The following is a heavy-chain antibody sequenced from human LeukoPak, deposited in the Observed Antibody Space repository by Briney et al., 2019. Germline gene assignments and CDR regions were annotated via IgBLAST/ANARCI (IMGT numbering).Heavy chain of an antibody. D-gene: IGHD5-24*01. CDR3: ARAFLFRDVYNHVCHY. CDR1: GFTVSSSY. Sequence: GGSLRLSCAASGFTVSSSYMSWVRQAPGKGLELVSVIRSDGTTAYADSVKGRFTISRDTSRNTLYHQMNSLRAEDTAVYYGARAFLFRDVYNHVCHYWGQGALVTVSS. J-gene: IGHJ4*02. CDR2: IRSDGTT. V-gene: IGHV3-53*01.